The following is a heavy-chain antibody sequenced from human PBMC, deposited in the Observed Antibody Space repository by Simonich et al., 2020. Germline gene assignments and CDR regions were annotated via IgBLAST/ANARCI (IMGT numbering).Heavy chain of an antibody. V-gene: IGHV3-30*04. D-gene: IGHD7-27*01. J-gene: IGHJ3*02. CDR1: GFTFSSFA. Sequence: VQLVESGGGLVKPGRSLRLSCAASGFTFSSFAMHWVRQAPVKGLEWVAVKTYDGSNQDYAESVKGRLTISRANSKNTLYLQMNSLRAEDTAVYYCAREDLTGDAFDIWGQGTMVTVSS. CDR3: AREDLTGDAFDI. CDR2: KTYDGSNQ.